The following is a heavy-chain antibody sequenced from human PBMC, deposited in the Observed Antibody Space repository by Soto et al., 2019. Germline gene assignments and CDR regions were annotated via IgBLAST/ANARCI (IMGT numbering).Heavy chain of an antibody. CDR1: GDSFTRYW. D-gene: IGHD1-26*01. CDR3: ATRWGNCFDP. V-gene: IGHV5-51*01. CDR2: IYPGDSGT. J-gene: IGHJ5*02. Sequence: GESLKISCQVSGDSFTRYWIAWVRQMPGNGLEWMGTIYPGDSGTRYSPSFQGQVTISADKSTSTVYLQWSTLKASDTAMFYCATRWGNCFDPWGQGTQVPVSS.